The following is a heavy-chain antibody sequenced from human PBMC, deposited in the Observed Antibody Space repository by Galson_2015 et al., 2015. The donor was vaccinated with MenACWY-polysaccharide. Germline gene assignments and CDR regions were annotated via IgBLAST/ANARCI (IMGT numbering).Heavy chain of an antibody. CDR2: ISSGGTI. J-gene: IGHJ4*02. CDR3: ARVLKGLVGAPPDY. CDR1: GFTFSSYS. Sequence: SLRLSCAASGFTFSSYSMNWVRQAPGKGLEWVSYISSGGTIYYADSVKGRFTISRDTAKNSLYLQMNSLRDDDTAVYYCARVLKGLVGAPPDYWRQGTLVTGSS. D-gene: IGHD1-26*01. V-gene: IGHV3-48*02.